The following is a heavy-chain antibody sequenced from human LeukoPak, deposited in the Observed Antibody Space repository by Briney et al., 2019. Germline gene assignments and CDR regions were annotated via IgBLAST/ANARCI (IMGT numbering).Heavy chain of an antibody. CDR3: AKDNWNDLDAFDI. V-gene: IGHV3-23*01. D-gene: IGHD1-1*01. Sequence: PGGSLRLSCAASGFTLSSYAMSWVRQAPGKGLEWVSAISGSGGITYYADSVKGRFTISRDNSKNTLYLQMNSLRAENTAVYCCAKDNWNDLDAFDIWGQGTMVTVSS. J-gene: IGHJ3*02. CDR2: ISGSGGIT. CDR1: GFTLSSYA.